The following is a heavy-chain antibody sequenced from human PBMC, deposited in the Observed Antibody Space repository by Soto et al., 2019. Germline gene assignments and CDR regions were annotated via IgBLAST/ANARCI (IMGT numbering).Heavy chain of an antibody. CDR3: VRDLPHTVVPRFGELLIPDYYGMDV. J-gene: IGHJ6*02. V-gene: IGHV3-7*03. CDR1: GFTLSTSW. D-gene: IGHD3-10*01. CDR2: VNQDGSGK. Sequence: EVQLQESGGDLVQVGGSPRVSCAASGFTLSTSWMGWVRQPAGKGLEWVAIVNQDGSGKYYVDSVKGRFTISRDNAKNSLDLQMNSLRVEDTAIYYCVRDLPHTVVPRFGELLIPDYYGMDVWGQGTTVTVSS.